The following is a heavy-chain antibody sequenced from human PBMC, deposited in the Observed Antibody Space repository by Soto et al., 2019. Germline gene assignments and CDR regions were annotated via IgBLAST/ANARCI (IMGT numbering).Heavy chain of an antibody. D-gene: IGHD3-10*01. J-gene: IGHJ5*02. CDR2: ISWNSGSI. CDR1: GFTFDDYA. CDR3: AKGTTEFQNNWFDP. V-gene: IGHV3-9*01. Sequence: GGSLRLSCAASGFTFDDYAMHWVRQAPGKGLEWVSGISWNSGSISYADSVKGRFTISRDNAKNSLYLQMNSLRAEDTALYYCAKGTTEFQNNWFDPWGQGTLVTVST.